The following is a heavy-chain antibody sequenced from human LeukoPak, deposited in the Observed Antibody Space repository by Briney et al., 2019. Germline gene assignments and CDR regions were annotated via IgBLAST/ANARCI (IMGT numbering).Heavy chain of an antibody. Sequence: PGGSLRLSCAASGFTFSSYAMTWVRQAPGKGLEWVCGIRGSGSETFYADSVKGRFTISRDNSINTLYLQMNSLRVEDTALYYCAKDRLRFLIPHDWGQGTLVTVSS. CDR3: AKDRLRFLIPHD. CDR2: IRGSGSET. D-gene: IGHD3-3*01. J-gene: IGHJ4*02. V-gene: IGHV3-23*01. CDR1: GFTFSSYA.